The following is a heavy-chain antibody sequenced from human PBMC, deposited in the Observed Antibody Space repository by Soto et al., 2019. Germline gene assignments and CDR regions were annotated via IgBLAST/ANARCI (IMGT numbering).Heavy chain of an antibody. J-gene: IGHJ4*02. Sequence: GGSLRLSCAASGFTFSSYAMSWVRQAPGKGLEWVSAISGSGGSTYYADSVKGRFTISRANSKNTLYLQMNSLRAEDTAVYSCSTNVLRFLQDRGYFDYWGQGTRVTVSS. CDR1: GFTFSSYA. V-gene: IGHV3-23*01. D-gene: IGHD3-3*01. CDR3: STNVLRFLQDRGYFDY. CDR2: ISGSGGST.